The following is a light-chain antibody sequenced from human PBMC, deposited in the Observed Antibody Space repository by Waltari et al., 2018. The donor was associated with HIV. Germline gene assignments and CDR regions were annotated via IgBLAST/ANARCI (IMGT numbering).Light chain of an antibody. CDR1: PSDVGGFNS. CDR3: SSYAGNHNHV. CDR2: EVS. J-gene: IGLJ1*01. V-gene: IGLV2-8*01. Sequence: QSALIQPPSPSPSPGQSVTLSSPGTPSDVGGFNSVSWYPPHPGKAPKLMIYEVSKWPSGVPDRFSGSKSGNTASRTVSGLQAEDEAEYYCSSYAGNHNHVFGSGTKLTVL.